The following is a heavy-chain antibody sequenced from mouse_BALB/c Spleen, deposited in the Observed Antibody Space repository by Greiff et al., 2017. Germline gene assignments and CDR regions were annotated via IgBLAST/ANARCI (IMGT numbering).Heavy chain of an antibody. D-gene: IGHD2-3*01. CDR2: ISDGGSYT. Sequence: EVKLMESGGGLVKPGGSLKLSCAASGFTFSDYYMYWVRQTPEKRLEWVATISDGGSYTYYPDSVKGRFTISRDNAKNNLYLQMSSLKSEDTAMYYCARDGYYRSFAYWGQGTLVTVSA. J-gene: IGHJ3*01. V-gene: IGHV5-4*02. CDR1: GFTFSDYY. CDR3: ARDGYYRSFAY.